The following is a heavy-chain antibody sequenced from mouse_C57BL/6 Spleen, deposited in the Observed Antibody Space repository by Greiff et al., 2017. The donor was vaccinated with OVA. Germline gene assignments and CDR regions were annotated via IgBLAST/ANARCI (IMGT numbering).Heavy chain of an antibody. Sequence: QVQLQQPGAELVKPGASVKLSCKASGKTFPSSWCHWVRQRPGQGLEWIGMIHPNSGSTNYNEKFKSKATLTVDKSSSTAYMQLSSLTSEDSAVYYCARWDDYDRVFAYWGQGTLVTVSA. CDR3: ARWDDYDRVFAY. D-gene: IGHD2-4*01. CDR1: GKTFPSSW. CDR2: IHPNSGST. V-gene: IGHV1-64*01. J-gene: IGHJ3*01.